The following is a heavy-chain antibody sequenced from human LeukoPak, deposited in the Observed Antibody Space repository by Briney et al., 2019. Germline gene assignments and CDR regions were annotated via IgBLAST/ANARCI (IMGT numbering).Heavy chain of an antibody. Sequence: GGSLRLSCAASGFTLSSYEMDRVRQAPGKGLEWVSHISWNGETKTYADSVQGRFTISRDNAKNSLYLQMNSLRAEDTAIYYCARDQYGTRLDWGQGTLVTVSS. V-gene: IGHV3-48*03. J-gene: IGHJ4*02. CDR3: ARDQYGTRLD. CDR2: ISWNGETK. D-gene: IGHD1-1*01. CDR1: GFTLSSYE.